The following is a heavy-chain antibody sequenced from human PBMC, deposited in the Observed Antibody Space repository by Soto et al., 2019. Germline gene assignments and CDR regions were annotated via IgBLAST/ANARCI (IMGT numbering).Heavy chain of an antibody. Sequence: QLQLQESGSRLVKPSQTLSLNCAVSGDSLSSADYSLNWVRQPPGKGLELIGYISHSASTYYNPSLKSRVTISVDRSRTQFSLNLSSVTAADTAVSYCASQNSGVWHYWGQGTLVTVSS. D-gene: IGHD3-16*01. V-gene: IGHV4-30-2*01. J-gene: IGHJ4*02. CDR1: GDSLSSADYS. CDR2: ISHSAST. CDR3: ASQNSGVWHY.